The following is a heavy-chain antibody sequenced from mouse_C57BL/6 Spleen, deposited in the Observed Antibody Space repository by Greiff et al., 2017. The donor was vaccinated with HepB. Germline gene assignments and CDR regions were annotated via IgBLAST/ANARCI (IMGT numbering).Heavy chain of an antibody. V-gene: IGHV5-4*01. D-gene: IGHD2-1*01. Sequence: VQLKQSGGGLVKPGGSLKLSCAASGFTFSSYAMSWVRQTPEKRLEWVATISDGGSYTYYPDNVKGRFTISRDNAKNNLYLQMSHLKSEDTAMYYCARDLLFYFDYWGQGTTLTVSS. J-gene: IGHJ2*01. CDR3: ARDLLFYFDY. CDR2: ISDGGSYT. CDR1: GFTFSSYA.